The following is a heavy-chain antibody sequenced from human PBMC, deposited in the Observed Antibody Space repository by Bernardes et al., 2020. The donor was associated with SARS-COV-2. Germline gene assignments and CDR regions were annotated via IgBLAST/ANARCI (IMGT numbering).Heavy chain of an antibody. CDR3: ASEGRGSGYYH. D-gene: IGHD3-22*01. CDR1: GFTVTSNY. CDR2: IYSGGST. J-gene: IGHJ5*02. V-gene: IGHV3-53*01. Sequence: GGSLRLSCAASGFTVTSNYMSWVRQAPGKGLEWVSLIYSGGSTYYADSVKGRFTISRDNSKNTLYLQMKSLRAEDTAVYYCASEGRGSGYYHWGQGTLVTVSS.